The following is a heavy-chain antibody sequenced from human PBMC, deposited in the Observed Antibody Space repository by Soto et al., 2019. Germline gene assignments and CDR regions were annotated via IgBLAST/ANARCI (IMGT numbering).Heavy chain of an antibody. V-gene: IGHV1-69*13. Sequence: SVKVSCKASGGTFSSYAISWVRQAPGQGLEWMGGIIPIFGIANYAQKFQGRVTITADESTSTAYMELSSLRSEDTAVYYCARGEVLVPAARFYYYYYGMDVWCRGPPVTVS. CDR3: ARGEVLVPAARFYYYYYGMDV. CDR1: GGTFSSYA. J-gene: IGHJ6*02. D-gene: IGHD2-2*01. CDR2: IIPIFGIA.